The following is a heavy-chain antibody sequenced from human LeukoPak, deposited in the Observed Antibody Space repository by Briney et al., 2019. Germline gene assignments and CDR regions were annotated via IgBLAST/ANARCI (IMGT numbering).Heavy chain of an antibody. Sequence: ASVKVSCKASGYTFTSYAMHWVRQAPGQGLEWMGWISAYNGNTNYAQKLQGRVTMTTDTSTSTAYMELRSLRSDDAAVYYCARDRVVVPSDFDYWGQGTLVTVFS. J-gene: IGHJ4*02. CDR1: GYTFTSYA. V-gene: IGHV1-18*01. D-gene: IGHD2-2*01. CDR2: ISAYNGNT. CDR3: ARDRVVVPSDFDY.